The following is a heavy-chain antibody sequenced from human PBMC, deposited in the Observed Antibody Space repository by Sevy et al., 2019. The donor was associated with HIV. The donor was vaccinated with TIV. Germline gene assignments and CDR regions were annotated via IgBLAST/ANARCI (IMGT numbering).Heavy chain of an antibody. CDR2: IKKDGSEK. CDR3: AGDDNRYGDYYHCMDV. D-gene: IGHD4-17*01. CDR1: GFTFSDSW. J-gene: IGHJ6*02. Sequence: GGSLRLSCAASGFTFSDSWMPWVRQAPGKGLEWVANIKKDGSEKYYVDSGKGRFTISRDKAKNPLYLQMNSLRAKDMAVYYCAGDDNRYGDYYHCMDVWGQRTTVTVSS. V-gene: IGHV3-7*01.